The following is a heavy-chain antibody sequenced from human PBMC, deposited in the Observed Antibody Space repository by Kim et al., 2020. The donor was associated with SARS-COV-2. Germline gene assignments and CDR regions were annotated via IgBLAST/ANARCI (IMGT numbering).Heavy chain of an antibody. CDR2: ISWNSGSI. J-gene: IGHJ4*02. CDR1: GFTFGDYA. Sequence: GGSLRLSCAASGFTFGDYAMHWVRQAPGKGLEWVSGISWNSGSIGYADSVKGRFTISRDNAKNSLYLQMNSLRAEDTALYYCAKGFSYYYDSSGYYDYWGQGTLVTVSS. CDR3: AKGFSYYYDSSGYYDY. D-gene: IGHD3-22*01. V-gene: IGHV3-9*01.